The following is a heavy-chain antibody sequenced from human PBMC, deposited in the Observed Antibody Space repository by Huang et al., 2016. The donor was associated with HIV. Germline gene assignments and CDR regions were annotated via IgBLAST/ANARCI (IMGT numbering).Heavy chain of an antibody. D-gene: IGHD5-18*01. V-gene: IGHV3-48*02. CDR3: ATSYGYFPH. CDR1: GFTLSAYS. J-gene: IGHJ1*01. Sequence: EVQLVESGGGLVQPGGSLTLSCAASGFTLSAYSMTWVRQIPGKGLEWVSYIKNNGSKRFYAESVKGRFTISRDNAKNSLYLQMNSLRDDDTAVFYCATSYGYFPHWGQGTLVTVSS. CDR2: IKNNGSKR.